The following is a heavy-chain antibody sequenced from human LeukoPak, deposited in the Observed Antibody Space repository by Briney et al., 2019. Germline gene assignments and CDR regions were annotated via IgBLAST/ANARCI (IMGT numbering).Heavy chain of an antibody. CDR3: ASLNYYYYGMDV. CDR2: INPSGST. CDR1: GGSFSGYY. V-gene: IGHV4-34*01. Sequence: SETLSLTCAVYGGSFSGYYWSWIRQPPGKGLEWIGEINPSGSTNYNPSLKSRVTISVDTSKNQFSLKLSSVTAADTAVYYCASLNYYYYGMDVWGQGTTVTVSS. J-gene: IGHJ6*02.